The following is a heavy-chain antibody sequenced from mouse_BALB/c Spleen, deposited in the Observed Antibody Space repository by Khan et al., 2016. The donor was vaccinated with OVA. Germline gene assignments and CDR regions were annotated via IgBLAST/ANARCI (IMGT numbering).Heavy chain of an antibody. J-gene: IGHJ4*01. V-gene: IGHV1-9*01. D-gene: IGHD4-1*01. CDR3: ARGAGTTYGIDY. CDR2: ILPGRGNI. Sequence: QVQLQQSGAELMKPGASVKISCKATGYTFSSYWIEWVKQRPGHGLEWMGEILPGRGNINYNEKFKGKATFTADTSSNIAYMQLNSLTSEDSAFYYCARGAGTTYGIDYWGQGTSVTVSS. CDR1: GYTFSSYW.